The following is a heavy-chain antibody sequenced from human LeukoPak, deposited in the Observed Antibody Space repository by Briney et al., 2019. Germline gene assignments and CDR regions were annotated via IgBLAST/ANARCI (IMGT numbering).Heavy chain of an antibody. J-gene: IGHJ3*02. CDR2: IYYSGST. D-gene: IGHD1-26*01. CDR3: ARGGLTWGVGAVDAFDI. V-gene: IGHV4-59*01. Sequence: PSETLSLTCTVSGGSISSYYWSWIRQPPGKGLEWIGYIYYSGSTNYNPSLKSRVTISVDTSKNQFSLKLSSVTAADTAVYYCARGGLTWGVGAVDAFDIWGQGTMVTVSS. CDR1: GGSISSYY.